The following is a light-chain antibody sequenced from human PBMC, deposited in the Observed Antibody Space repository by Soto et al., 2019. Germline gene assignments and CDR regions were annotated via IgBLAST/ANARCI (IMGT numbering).Light chain of an antibody. CDR3: AAWDDSLSGFL. J-gene: IGLJ2*01. CDR1: SSNIGSNY. V-gene: IGLV1-47*01. CDR2: RNN. Sequence: QSVLTQPPSASGTPGQRVTISCSGSSSNIGSNYVYWYQQLPGTAPKLLIFRNNQRPSGVPDRFSGSKSGTSGSLAIRGLRSDDEADYYCAAWDDSLSGFLFGGGTKLTVL.